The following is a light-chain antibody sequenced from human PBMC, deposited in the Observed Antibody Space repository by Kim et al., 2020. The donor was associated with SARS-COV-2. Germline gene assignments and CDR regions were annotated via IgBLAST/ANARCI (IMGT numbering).Light chain of an antibody. CDR2: KAS. V-gene: IGKV1-5*03. Sequence: SASVGDSVTITCRASQSINDWLAWYQQKPGKAPNLLIYKASTLESGVPSRFSGIGSGTEFSLTISSLQPDDFATYYCQHYNSYPYTFGQGTKLEI. J-gene: IGKJ2*01. CDR3: QHYNSYPYT. CDR1: QSINDW.